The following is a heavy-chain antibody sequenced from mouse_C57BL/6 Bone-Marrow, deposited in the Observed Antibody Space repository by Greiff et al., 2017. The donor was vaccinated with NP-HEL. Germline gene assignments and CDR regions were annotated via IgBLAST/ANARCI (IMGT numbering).Heavy chain of an antibody. CDR3: ARFDDSTWFAY. Sequence: EVQLQQSGAELVKPGASVKLSCTASGFNITDYYMHWVKQRTEQGLEWIGRIDPEDGETKYAPEFQGKATITADTSSNTAYLQLSSLTSEDTAVYYCARFDDSTWFAYWGQGTLVTVSA. V-gene: IGHV14-2*01. CDR2: IDPEDGET. CDR1: GFNITDYY. J-gene: IGHJ3*01. D-gene: IGHD2-13*01.